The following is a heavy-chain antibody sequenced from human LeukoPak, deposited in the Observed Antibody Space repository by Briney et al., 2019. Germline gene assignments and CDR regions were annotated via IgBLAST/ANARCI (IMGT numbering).Heavy chain of an antibody. CDR3: ARQGRDYVWGSYRYTEEG. CDR1: GGTFSSYA. V-gene: IGHV1-69*01. D-gene: IGHD3-16*02. Sequence: SVKVSCKASGGTFSSYAISWVRQAPGQGLEWMGGIIPIFGTANYAQKFQGRVTTTADESTSTAYMELSSLRSEDTAVYYCARQGRDYVWGSYRYTEEGWGQGTLVTVSS. J-gene: IGHJ4*02. CDR2: IIPIFGTA.